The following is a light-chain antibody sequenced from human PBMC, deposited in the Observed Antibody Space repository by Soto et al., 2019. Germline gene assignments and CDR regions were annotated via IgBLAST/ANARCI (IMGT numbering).Light chain of an antibody. CDR3: QQRSNGLT. Sequence: EIVLTQSPATLSLSPGERATLSCRASQSVRTFLAWYQLKPGQPPRLLIYDASNRATGIPARFSGSGSGTDFTLTISSLEPEDFAIYYCQQRSNGLTFGGGTRWKSN. J-gene: IGKJ4*01. CDR1: QSVRTF. CDR2: DAS. V-gene: IGKV3-11*01.